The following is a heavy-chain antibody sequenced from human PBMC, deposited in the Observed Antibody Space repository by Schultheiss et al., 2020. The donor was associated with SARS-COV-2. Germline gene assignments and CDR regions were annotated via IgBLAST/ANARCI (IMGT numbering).Heavy chain of an antibody. Sequence: ASVKVSCKASGYTFTSYYMHWVRQAPGQGLEWMGIINPSGGSTSYAQKFQGRVTMTRDTSISTAYMELSRLRSDDTAVYYCARGEVGASGYWGQGTLVTVSS. CDR1: GYTFTSYY. D-gene: IGHD1-26*01. V-gene: IGHV1-46*01. CDR2: INPSGGST. CDR3: ARGEVGASGY. J-gene: IGHJ4*02.